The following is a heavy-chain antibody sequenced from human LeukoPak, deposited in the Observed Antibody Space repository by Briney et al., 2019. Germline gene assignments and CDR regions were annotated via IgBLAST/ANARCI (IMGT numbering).Heavy chain of an antibody. J-gene: IGHJ4*02. V-gene: IGHV3-15*01. CDR1: GFTFSDVW. CDR3: TTATELIVATIPDN. CDR2: IKTKTDGATT. Sequence: GGSLTLSCAASGFTFSDVWMTWVRQAPGRGLEWVGRIKTKTDGATTDYAAPVKGRFTILRDDSANMLYLQMTSLRTEDTALYCCTTATELIVATIPDNWGQGTLVTVSS. D-gene: IGHD5-12*01.